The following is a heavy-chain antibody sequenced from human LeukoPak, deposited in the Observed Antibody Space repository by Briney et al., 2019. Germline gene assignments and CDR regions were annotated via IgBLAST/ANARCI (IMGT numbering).Heavy chain of an antibody. D-gene: IGHD2-21*02. CDR1: GFTFSSYS. CDR3: ARDRYCGGDCYPGPLDY. CDR2: ISSSSSYI. Sequence: GGSLRLSCAASGFTFSSYSMNWVRQAPGKGLEWVSSISSSSSYIYYADSVKGRFTISRDSAKNSLYLQMNSLRAEDTAVYYCARDRYCGGDCYPGPLDYWGQGTLVTVPS. J-gene: IGHJ4*02. V-gene: IGHV3-21*01.